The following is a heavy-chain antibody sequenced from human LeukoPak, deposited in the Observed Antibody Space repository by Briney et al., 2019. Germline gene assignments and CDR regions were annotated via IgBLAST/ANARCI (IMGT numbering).Heavy chain of an antibody. Sequence: GGSLRLSCAASGFTFSDYAMRWVRQAPGKGLEYVSGISNRGDRTYYATSVKGRFTISRDNSKSTLYLQMGSVGDEDMAVYYCARDPYSSGWWDNWGQGTLVTVSS. D-gene: IGHD6-19*01. V-gene: IGHV3-64*01. J-gene: IGHJ4*02. CDR2: ISNRGDRT. CDR1: GFTFSDYA. CDR3: ARDPYSSGWWDN.